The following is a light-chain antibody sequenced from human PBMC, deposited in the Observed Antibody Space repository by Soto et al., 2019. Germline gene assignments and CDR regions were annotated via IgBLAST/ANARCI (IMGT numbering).Light chain of an antibody. Sequence: QSVLTQPPSVSGSPGQSVTISCTGTISDVGFYARVSWYQQPPGTAPKLLIYDVTSRPSGVPDRFSGSQSGKTASLTISGLRTEDEADYYCSSYTSSSTYVFXPGTKVTVL. V-gene: IGLV2-18*02. CDR2: DVT. J-gene: IGLJ1*01. CDR3: SSYTSSSTYV. CDR1: ISDVGFYAR.